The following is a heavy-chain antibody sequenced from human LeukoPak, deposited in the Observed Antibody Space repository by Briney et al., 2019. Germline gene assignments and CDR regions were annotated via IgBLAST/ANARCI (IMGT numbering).Heavy chain of an antibody. CDR2: INPNSGGT. CDR1: GYTFSGNY. J-gene: IGHJ3*02. CDR3: ARPNWGLGGGAFDI. D-gene: IGHD7-27*01. V-gene: IGHV1-2*02. Sequence: ASVKVSCKASGYTFSGNYIQWVRQAPGQGLEWMGWINPNSGGTNYAQNFQGRVTVTRDTSISTVYMELSRLTSDDTAVYYCARPNWGLGGGAFDIWGQGTMVTVSS.